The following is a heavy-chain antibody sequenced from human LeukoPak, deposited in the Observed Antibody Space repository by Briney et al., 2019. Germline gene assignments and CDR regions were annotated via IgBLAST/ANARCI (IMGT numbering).Heavy chain of an antibody. V-gene: IGHV4-34*01. CDR2: INHSGST. CDR3: ARGRRTDRYYFDY. CDR1: GGSFSGYY. Sequence: SETLSLTCAVYGGSFSGYYWSWIRQPPGKGLEWIGEINHSGSTNYNPSLKSRVTISVDTSKNQFSLKLSSVTAADTAVYYCARGRRTDRYYFDYRGQGTLVTVSS. D-gene: IGHD1-14*01. J-gene: IGHJ4*02.